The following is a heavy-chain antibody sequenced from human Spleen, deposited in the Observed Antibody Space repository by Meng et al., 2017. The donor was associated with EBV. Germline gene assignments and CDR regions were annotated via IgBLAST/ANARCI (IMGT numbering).Heavy chain of an antibody. J-gene: IGHJ4*02. D-gene: IGHD3-10*01. CDR2: IYHNGGT. CDR1: GVSCRDYY. V-gene: IGHV4-34*01. Sequence: QWGAGLLKRSETRALACGVYGVSCRDYYGGWYRQPPGKGLKWIGEIYHNGGTNYNPSLKSRITISVDMSKNQFSLKLSSVTAADTAVYYCARGYYYGSGIYSENRRPFDFWGLGTLVTVSS. CDR3: ARGYYYGSGIYSENRRPFDF.